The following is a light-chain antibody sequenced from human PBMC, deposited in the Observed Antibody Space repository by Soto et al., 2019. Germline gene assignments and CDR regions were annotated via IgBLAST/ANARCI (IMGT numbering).Light chain of an antibody. CDR3: LQYGSPPST. Sequence: EIVLTQSPGTLSLSPGERATLSCRASQSVSSSYLAWYQQKPGQAPRPLIYGASSRATGIPDRFSGSGSGTEFTLTISRLEPEDLAVYYCLQYGSPPSTFGQGTKLEIK. J-gene: IGKJ2*01. V-gene: IGKV3-20*01. CDR1: QSVSSSY. CDR2: GAS.